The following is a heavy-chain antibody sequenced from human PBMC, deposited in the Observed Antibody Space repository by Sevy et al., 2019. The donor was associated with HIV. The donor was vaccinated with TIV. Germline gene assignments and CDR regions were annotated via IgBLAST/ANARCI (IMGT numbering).Heavy chain of an antibody. Sequence: ASVKVSCKASGGTFSSYAISWVRQAPGQGLEWMGGIIPIFGTANYAQKFQGRVTITADKSTSTAYMELSSLRSEDTAVYYCARDRPVSGSYHFFDYWGQGTLVTVSS. CDR3: ARDRPVSGSYHFFDY. D-gene: IGHD1-26*01. CDR1: GGTFSSYA. J-gene: IGHJ4*02. V-gene: IGHV1-69*06. CDR2: IIPIFGTA.